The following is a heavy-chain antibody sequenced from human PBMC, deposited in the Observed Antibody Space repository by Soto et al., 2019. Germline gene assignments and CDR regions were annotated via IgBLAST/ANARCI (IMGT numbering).Heavy chain of an antibody. J-gene: IGHJ4*02. CDR3: ATPYYYDSSAHPFYFDY. CDR2: ISYDGSNK. CDR1: GFTFSSYA. V-gene: IGHV3-30-3*01. Sequence: QVQLVESGGGVVQPGRSLRLSCAASGFTFSSYAMHWVRQAPGKGLEWVAVISYDGSNKYYADSVKGRFTISRDNSKNTLYLQMNSLRAEDTAVYYCATPYYYDSSAHPFYFDYWGQGTLVTVSS. D-gene: IGHD3-22*01.